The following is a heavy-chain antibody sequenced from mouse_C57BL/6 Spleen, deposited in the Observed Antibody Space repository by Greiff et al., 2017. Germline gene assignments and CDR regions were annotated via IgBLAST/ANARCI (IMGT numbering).Heavy chain of an antibody. J-gene: IGHJ3*01. CDR1: GYSFTGYY. D-gene: IGHD1-1*01. Sequence: DVKLQESGPELVKPGASVKISCKASGYSFTGYYMNWVKQSPEKSLEWIGEINPSTGGTTYNQKFKAKATLTVDKSSSTAYMQLKSLTSEDSAVYYCARRDTTVVARGFAYWGQGTLVTVSA. CDR2: INPSTGGT. V-gene: IGHV1-42*01. CDR3: ARRDTTVVARGFAY.